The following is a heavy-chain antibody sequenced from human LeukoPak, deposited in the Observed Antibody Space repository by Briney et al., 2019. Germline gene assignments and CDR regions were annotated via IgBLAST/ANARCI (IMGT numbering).Heavy chain of an antibody. V-gene: IGHV3-23*01. CDR2: ISGSGTST. D-gene: IGHD3-22*01. CDR1: GFTFTTYA. CDR3: AILYDSSGYYAFDI. J-gene: IGHJ3*02. Sequence: GGSLRLSCAVSGFTFTTYAMTWVRQAPGKGLEWVSAISGSGTSTYYADSVKGRFTISRDNSKNTLYLQMNSLRAEDTAVYYCAILYDSSGYYAFDIWGQGTMVTVSS.